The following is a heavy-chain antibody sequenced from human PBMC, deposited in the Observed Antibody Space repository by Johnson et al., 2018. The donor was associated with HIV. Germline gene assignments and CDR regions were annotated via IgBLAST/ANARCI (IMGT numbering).Heavy chain of an antibody. CDR1: GFTFSNAW. CDR2: IKSKTDGGTT. J-gene: IGHJ3*02. Sequence: VQLVESGGGLVQPVGSLRLSCAASGFTFSNAWMSWVRQAPGKGLEWVGRIKSKTDGGTTDYAAPVKGRFTISRDDSKNTLYLQMNNLKTEDTGVYYCTREGDDSYGDAFDIWGQGTMVTVSS. D-gene: IGHD3-16*01. CDR3: TREGDDSYGDAFDI. V-gene: IGHV3-15*01.